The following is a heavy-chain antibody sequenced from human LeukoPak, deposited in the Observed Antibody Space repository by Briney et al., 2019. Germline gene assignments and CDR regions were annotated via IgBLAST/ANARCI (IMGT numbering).Heavy chain of an antibody. Sequence: SETLSLTCTVSGGSISSYYWSWIRQPAGKGLEWIGRIYTSGSTNYNPSLKSRVTMSVDTSKNQFSLKLSSVTAADTAVYYCARVEHCSSTSCWDYMDVGGKGTTVTVSS. CDR2: IYTSGST. J-gene: IGHJ6*03. CDR3: ARVEHCSSTSCWDYMDV. CDR1: GGSISSYY. V-gene: IGHV4-4*07. D-gene: IGHD2-2*01.